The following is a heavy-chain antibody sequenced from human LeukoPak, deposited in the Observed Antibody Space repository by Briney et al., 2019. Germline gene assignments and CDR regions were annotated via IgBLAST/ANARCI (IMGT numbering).Heavy chain of an antibody. CDR3: ARMAYDSSVYYYQTHFDY. V-gene: IGHV4-59*01. D-gene: IGHD3-22*01. CDR1: GGSISSYY. Sequence: PSETLSLTCTVSGGSISSYYWSWIRQPPGKGLEWIGYIYYSGSTNYNPSLKSRVTISVDTSKNQFSLKLSSVTAADTAVYYCARMAYDSSVYYYQTHFDYWGQGTLVTVSS. J-gene: IGHJ4*02. CDR2: IYYSGST.